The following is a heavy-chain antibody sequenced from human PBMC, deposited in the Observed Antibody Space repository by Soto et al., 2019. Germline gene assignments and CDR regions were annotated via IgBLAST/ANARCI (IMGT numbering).Heavy chain of an antibody. CDR2: IIPIFGTA. V-gene: IGHV1-69*01. CDR1: GGTFSSYA. Sequence: QVQLVQSGAEVKKPGSSVKVSCKASGGTFSSYAISWVRQAPGQGLEWMGGIIPIFGTANYAQKFQGRVTITADESTSTAYMELSSLRSEDTAVYYCARVRREGIAVADLTQPGDYWGQGTLVTVSS. J-gene: IGHJ4*02. CDR3: ARVRREGIAVADLTQPGDY. D-gene: IGHD6-19*01.